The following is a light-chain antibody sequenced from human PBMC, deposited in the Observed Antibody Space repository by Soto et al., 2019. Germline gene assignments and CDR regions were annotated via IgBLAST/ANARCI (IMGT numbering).Light chain of an antibody. J-gene: IGKJ2*01. Sequence: DIQMTQSPSTLSASVGDTVTITCRASQSIRNWLAWYQQKPGEAPKLLIHKASTLESGVPSRFSGSGSGTEFTLTLRSLQPDDFATFYCQQYDRFPYTFGQGTKLEIK. V-gene: IGKV1-5*03. CDR1: QSIRNW. CDR3: QQYDRFPYT. CDR2: KAS.